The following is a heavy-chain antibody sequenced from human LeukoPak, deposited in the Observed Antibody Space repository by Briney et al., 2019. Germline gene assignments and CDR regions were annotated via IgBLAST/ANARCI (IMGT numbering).Heavy chain of an antibody. D-gene: IGHD4-11*01. V-gene: IGHV5-51*01. CDR2: IYPGDSDT. CDR1: GYGFSNYW. CDR3: ARAPTSVSNPYYFDY. Sequence: GESLKISCKASGYGFSNYWIGWVRQMPGKGLEWMGIIYPGDSDTRYSPSFQGQVTISADESITTGYLQWSSLKASDTAMYYCARAPTSVSNPYYFDYWGQGALVTVSS. J-gene: IGHJ4*02.